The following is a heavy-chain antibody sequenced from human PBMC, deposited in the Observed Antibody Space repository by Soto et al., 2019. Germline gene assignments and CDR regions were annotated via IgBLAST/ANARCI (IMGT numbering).Heavy chain of an antibody. J-gene: IGHJ6*03. CDR2: ITTSGGNT. D-gene: IGHD2-8*01. CDR3: ARRYCTNGVCYTNYYDYIDV. Sequence: EVQLLESGGGLVQPGGSLRLSCAASGFTFSTYAMSWVRQAPGKGLEWVSTITTSGGNTYYADSVQGRFTISRDNSKNTLYLQMNSLRAEDTAVYYCARRYCTNGVCYTNYYDYIDVWGKGTTVTVSS. V-gene: IGHV3-23*01. CDR1: GFTFSTYA.